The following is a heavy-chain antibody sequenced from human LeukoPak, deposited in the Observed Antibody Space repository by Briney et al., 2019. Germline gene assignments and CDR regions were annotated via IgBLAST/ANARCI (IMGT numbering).Heavy chain of an antibody. CDR2: INRHNGDT. CDR1: GYTFTGYY. CDR3: ARDNIGEVPTAMSYNWFDP. Sequence: TSVKVSCKASGYTFTGYYIHWLRQAPGQRPEWMGWINRHNGDTDYRQTFQGRVTMTSDTTISTAYMELNRLTSDDTAVYYCARDNIGEVPTAMSYNWFDPWGQGTLVTVSS. V-gene: IGHV1-2*02. D-gene: IGHD2-2*01. J-gene: IGHJ5*02.